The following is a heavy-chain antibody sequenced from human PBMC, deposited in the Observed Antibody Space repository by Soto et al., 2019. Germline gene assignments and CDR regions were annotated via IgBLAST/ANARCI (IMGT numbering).Heavy chain of an antibody. CDR1: GYTFAFYF. J-gene: IGHJ4*02. Sequence: GASVKVSCKASGYTFAFYFIHWVRQAPGHGLEWMGTINPTGGPTSYAQKFQGRVTMTRDTSTNTVYMELTSLTYDDTAVYYCTRDEEMATIRFEHWGQGTLVTVSS. CDR2: INPTGGPT. V-gene: IGHV1-46*01. CDR3: TRDEEMATIRFEH.